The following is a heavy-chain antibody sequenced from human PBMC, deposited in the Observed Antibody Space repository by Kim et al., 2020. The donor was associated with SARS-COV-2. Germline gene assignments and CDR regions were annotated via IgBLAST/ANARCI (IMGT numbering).Heavy chain of an antibody. J-gene: IGHJ6*02. Sequence: GGSLRLSCAVSGSTFTNSWMHWVRQGPGKGLVWVSFIDQDGSTTAYADSVKGRFIISRDHAKNMVYLQIHNLRAEDTAVYYCATNSAGGPNGLDVWGQGAKVTV. V-gene: IGHV3-74*01. CDR2: IDQDGSTT. CDR1: GSTFTNSW. D-gene: IGHD1-1*01. CDR3: ATNSAGGPNGLDV.